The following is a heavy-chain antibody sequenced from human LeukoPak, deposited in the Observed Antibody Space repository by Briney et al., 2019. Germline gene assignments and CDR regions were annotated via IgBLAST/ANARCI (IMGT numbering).Heavy chain of an antibody. CDR3: ARLSGAFDI. D-gene: IGHD1-14*01. V-gene: IGHV4-39*01. CDR2: IYYSGST. Sequence: PSETLSLTCTVSGGSISSSSYYWGWIRQPPGKGLEWIGSIYYSGSTYYNPSLKSRVTVSVDTSKNQFSLKLSSVTAADTAVYYCARLSGAFDIWGQGTMVTVSS. CDR1: GGSISSSSYY. J-gene: IGHJ3*02.